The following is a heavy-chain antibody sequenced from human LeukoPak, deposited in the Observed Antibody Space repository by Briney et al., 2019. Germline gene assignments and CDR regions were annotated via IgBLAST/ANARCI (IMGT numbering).Heavy chain of an antibody. J-gene: IGHJ4*02. CDR3: AKDLPYYGSGIPGYFDY. Sequence: GRSLRLSCAASGFTFSSYGMHWVRQAPGKGLEWVAVISYDGSNKYYADSVKGRFTISRDNSKNTLYLQMNSLRAEDTAVYYCAKDLPYYGSGIPGYFDYWGQGTLVTVSS. CDR2: ISYDGSNK. CDR1: GFTFSSYG. V-gene: IGHV3-30*18. D-gene: IGHD3-10*01.